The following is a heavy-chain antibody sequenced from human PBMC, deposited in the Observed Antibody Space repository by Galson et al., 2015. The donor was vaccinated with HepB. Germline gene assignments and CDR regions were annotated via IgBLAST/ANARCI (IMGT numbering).Heavy chain of an antibody. Sequence: SLRLSCAASGFTFSSYSMNWVRQAPGKGLEWVSSISSSSSYIYYADSVKGRFTISRDNAKNSLYLQMNSLRAEDTAVYYCARDTSLRFLEWLLSDWGQGTLVTVSS. D-gene: IGHD3-3*01. J-gene: IGHJ4*02. CDR2: ISSSSSYI. CDR1: GFTFSSYS. CDR3: ARDTSLRFLEWLLSD. V-gene: IGHV3-21*01.